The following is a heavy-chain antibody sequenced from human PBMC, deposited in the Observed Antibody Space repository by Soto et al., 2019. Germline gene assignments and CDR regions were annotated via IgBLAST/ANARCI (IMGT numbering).Heavy chain of an antibody. V-gene: IGHV3-33*06. J-gene: IGHJ6*01. D-gene: IGHD2-2*01. CDR3: AKGQLQAAIYXYYGMDV. Sequence: GGSLRLSFAASGFTFSSYGMHCVRQAPGKGLEWLAVIWYDGSNKYYAYSVKGRFTISRENSNNTLYLQMNRLRDEDTAVYYCAKGQLQAAIYXYYGMDVWGQGTMVNVSS. CDR2: IWYDGSNK. CDR1: GFTFSSYG.